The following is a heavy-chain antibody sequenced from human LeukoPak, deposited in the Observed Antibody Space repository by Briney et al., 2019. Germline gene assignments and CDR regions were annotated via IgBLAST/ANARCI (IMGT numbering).Heavy chain of an antibody. J-gene: IGHJ4*02. CDR2: KNPNSGNS. CDR1: GYTFTNYD. Sequence: ASVKVSXKASGYTFTNYDINWVGQATGQGLEWMGYKNPNSGNSAYAQKFQGRVTITTDASITTAYMELSGLRSEDTALYYCAREGLDYWGQGTLVTVSS. V-gene: IGHV1-8*01. CDR3: AREGLDY.